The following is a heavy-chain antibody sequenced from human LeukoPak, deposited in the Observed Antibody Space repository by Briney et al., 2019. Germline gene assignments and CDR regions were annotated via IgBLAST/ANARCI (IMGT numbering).Heavy chain of an antibody. D-gene: IGHD5-18*01. V-gene: IGHV1-2*02. Sequence: ASVKVSCKASGYTFTGYYMHWVRQAPGQGLEWMGWINPNSGGTNYAQKFQGRVTKTRDTSISTAYMELSRLRSDDTAVYYCARRSYGIRAFDIWGQGTMVTVSS. CDR2: INPNSGGT. CDR1: GYTFTGYY. CDR3: ARRSYGIRAFDI. J-gene: IGHJ3*02.